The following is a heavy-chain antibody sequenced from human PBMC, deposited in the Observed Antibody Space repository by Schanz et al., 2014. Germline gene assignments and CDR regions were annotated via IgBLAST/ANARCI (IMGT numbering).Heavy chain of an antibody. CDR3: ARGRVVPAAPEFDY. D-gene: IGHD2-2*01. CDR2: INPDSGDT. J-gene: IGHJ4*02. V-gene: IGHV1-2*02. Sequence: QVQLVQSGPEVKKPGASVRVSCQASGYTFVGYYIHWLRQAPGQGLEWMGWINPDSGDTNYVQNFQGRVTMTRDTSISTAFMELSRLRSDDTAVYYCARGRVVPAAPEFDYWGQGILVTVSS. CDR1: GYTFVGYY.